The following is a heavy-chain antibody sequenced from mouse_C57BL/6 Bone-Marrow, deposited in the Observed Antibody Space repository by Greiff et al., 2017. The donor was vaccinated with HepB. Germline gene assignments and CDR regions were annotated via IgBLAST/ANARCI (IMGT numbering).Heavy chain of an antibody. D-gene: IGHD1-1*01. CDR3: ARVPIYYYGSGPFAY. CDR1: GYAFSSYW. Sequence: QVHVKQSGAELVKPGASVKISCKASGYAFSSYWMNWVKQRPGKGLEWIGQIYPGDGDTNYNGKFKGKATLTADKSSSTAYMQLSSLTSEDSAVYYCARVPIYYYGSGPFAYWGQGTLVTVSA. J-gene: IGHJ3*01. V-gene: IGHV1-80*01. CDR2: IYPGDGDT.